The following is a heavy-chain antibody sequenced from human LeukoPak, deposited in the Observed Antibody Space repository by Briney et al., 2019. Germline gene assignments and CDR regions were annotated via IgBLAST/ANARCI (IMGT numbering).Heavy chain of an antibody. CDR3: ASTYYFDSSAYYPFDY. Sequence: PGGSLRLSCSASGFSFRNNAMHGVRQAPGKGLEYVSGISNNGGSTAYADSVKGRFTISRDNSKNTLYLQMGSLRPEDMAVYYCASTYYFDSSAYYPFDYWGQGTLVTVSS. CDR2: ISNNGGST. D-gene: IGHD3-22*01. CDR1: GFSFRNNA. V-gene: IGHV3-64D*09. J-gene: IGHJ4*02.